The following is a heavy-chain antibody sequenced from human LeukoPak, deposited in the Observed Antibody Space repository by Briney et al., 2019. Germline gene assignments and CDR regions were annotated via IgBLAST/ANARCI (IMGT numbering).Heavy chain of an antibody. Sequence: GGSLRLSCAASGFTFSTYWMHWVRQASGKGLVWVARIKGDGSSTIYADSVKGRFTISRDNSKNTLYLQTSSLRAEDTAVYYCARASTTVPNLLDHWGRGTLVTVSS. J-gene: IGHJ4*02. V-gene: IGHV3-74*01. CDR3: ARASTTVPNLLDH. CDR1: GFTFSTYW. D-gene: IGHD4-17*01. CDR2: IKGDGSST.